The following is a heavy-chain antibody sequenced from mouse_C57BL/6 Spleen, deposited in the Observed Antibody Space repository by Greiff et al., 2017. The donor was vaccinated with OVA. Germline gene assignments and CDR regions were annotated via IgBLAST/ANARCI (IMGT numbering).Heavy chain of an antibody. Sequence: VQLVESWAELVKPGASVKISCKASGYAFSSYWMNWVKQRPGKGLEWIGQIYPGDGDTNYNGKFKGKATLTADKSSSTAYMQLSSLTSEDSAVYFCARSLITTVVEGAMDYWGQGTSVTVSS. CDR3: ARSLITTVVEGAMDY. D-gene: IGHD1-1*01. CDR2: IYPGDGDT. J-gene: IGHJ4*01. CDR1: GYAFSSYW. V-gene: IGHV1-80*01.